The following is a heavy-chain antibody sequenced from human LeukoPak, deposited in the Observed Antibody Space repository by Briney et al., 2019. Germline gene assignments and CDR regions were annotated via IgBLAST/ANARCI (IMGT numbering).Heavy chain of an antibody. CDR3: ARAKPKNMVRGLIMRRESRYYFDY. J-gene: IGHJ4*02. D-gene: IGHD3-10*01. CDR2: IYSGGST. Sequence: GGSLRLSCAASGFTFSDNYMSWIRQAPGKGLEWVSVIYSGGSTYYADSVKGRFTISRDNSKSTLYIQMNSLRAEDTAVYYCARAKPKNMVRGLIMRRESRYYFDYWGQGTLVTVSS. V-gene: IGHV3-53*01. CDR1: GFTFSDNY.